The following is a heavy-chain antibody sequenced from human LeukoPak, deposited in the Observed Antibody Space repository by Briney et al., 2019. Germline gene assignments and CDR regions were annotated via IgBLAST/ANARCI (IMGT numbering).Heavy chain of an antibody. D-gene: IGHD6-6*01. CDR1: GFTFSSYG. V-gene: IGHV3-33*01. Sequence: PGKSLRLSCAASGFTFSSYGMHWVRQAPGKGLEWVAVTWYDGRNNYYAASVKGRFTISRDDSKTTVYLLMNSLRAEDTAVYCCARDQVSSSSTIAYWGQGTLVTVSS. CDR2: TWYDGRNN. CDR3: ARDQVSSSSTIAY. J-gene: IGHJ4*02.